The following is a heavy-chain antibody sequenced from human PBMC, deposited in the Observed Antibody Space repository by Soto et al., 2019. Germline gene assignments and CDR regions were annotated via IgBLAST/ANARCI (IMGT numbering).Heavy chain of an antibody. CDR1: GDSVSSNSAA. J-gene: IGHJ6*02. CDR3: ARDRIAAFPRLYYYGMDV. Sequence: SPTLSLPCAISGDSVSSNSAAWNWIRQSPSRGLEWLGRTYYRSKWYNDYAVSVKSRITINPDTSKNQFSLQLNSVTPEDTAVYYCARDRIAAFPRLYYYGMDVWGQGTTVTVSS. CDR2: TYYRSKWYN. V-gene: IGHV6-1*01. D-gene: IGHD6-6*01.